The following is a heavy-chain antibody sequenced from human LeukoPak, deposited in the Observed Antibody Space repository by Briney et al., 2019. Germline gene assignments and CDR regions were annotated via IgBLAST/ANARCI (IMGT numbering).Heavy chain of an antibody. V-gene: IGHV3-74*01. J-gene: IGHJ3*02. CDR2: INSDGSST. Sequence: GGSLRLSCAASGFTFSRYWMRWVRHAPGKGLLWVSRINSDGSSTYYADSVKGRFTTSRDNAKNALHLQMNSLTAEDTAVYYCVLDLFSSFAFDIWGQGTMVTVSS. D-gene: IGHD3/OR15-3a*01. CDR1: GFTFSRYW. CDR3: VLDLFSSFAFDI.